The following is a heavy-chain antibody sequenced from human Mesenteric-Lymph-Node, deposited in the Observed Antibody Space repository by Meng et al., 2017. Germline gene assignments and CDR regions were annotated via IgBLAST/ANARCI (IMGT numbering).Heavy chain of an antibody. CDR1: GDSVSGNGVA. Sequence: QVQLQQSGPGLVKPSQTLSVTCAISGDSVSGNGVAWNWIRQSPSRGLEWLGRTYYRSKWYNEYAVSVKSRIGINADTAKNQFSLQLNSVTPEDTAVYYCARAADSSLDYWGQGTLVTVSS. V-gene: IGHV6-1*01. J-gene: IGHJ4*02. D-gene: IGHD6-13*01. CDR3: ARAADSSLDY. CDR2: TYYRSKWYN.